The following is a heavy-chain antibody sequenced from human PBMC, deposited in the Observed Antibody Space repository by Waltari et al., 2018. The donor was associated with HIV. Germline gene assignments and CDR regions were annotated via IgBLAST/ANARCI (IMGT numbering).Heavy chain of an antibody. CDR2: IKTSGNS. V-gene: IGHV4-4*07. CDR3: ARLGYQDMDV. J-gene: IGHJ6*02. D-gene: IGHD6-25*01. Sequence: QVQVQESGPGLVKPSETLSLTCAVPGDSISNYYWSWSRQPAGKGLEWIGRIKTSGNSNYNPSLKSRLTLSADTSKNQVSLRLSSVTAADTAVYYCARLGYQDMDVWGQGTTVTVSS. CDR1: GDSISNYY.